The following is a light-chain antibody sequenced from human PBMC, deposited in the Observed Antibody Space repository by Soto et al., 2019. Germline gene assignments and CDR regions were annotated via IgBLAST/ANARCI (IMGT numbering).Light chain of an antibody. CDR3: QQYNSYSSRT. Sequence: THMTQSPSTLCASLCDRFTITFRSSQSISSWLAWYQQKPGKTPKLLIYDASSLESGVPSRFSGSGSGTEFTLTISSLQPDDFATYYCQQYNSYSSRTFGQGTKVDIK. V-gene: IGKV1-5*01. J-gene: IGKJ1*01. CDR2: DAS. CDR1: QSISSW.